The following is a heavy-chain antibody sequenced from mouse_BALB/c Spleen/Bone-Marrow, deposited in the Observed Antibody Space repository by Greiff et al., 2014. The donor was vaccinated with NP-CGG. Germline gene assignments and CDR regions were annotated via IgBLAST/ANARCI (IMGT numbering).Heavy chain of an antibody. Sequence: QVQLQQPGAELARPGAPVKLSCKASGYTFTDYYINWVKQRTGQGLEWIGEIYPGSGNAYYNEKFKGEATLTADKSSSTAYMQLSSLTSEDSAVYFCTRSGVRTFAYWGQGTLVTVST. V-gene: IGHV1-77*01. CDR3: TRSGVRTFAY. J-gene: IGHJ3*01. D-gene: IGHD2-14*01. CDR2: IYPGSGNA. CDR1: GYTFTDYY.